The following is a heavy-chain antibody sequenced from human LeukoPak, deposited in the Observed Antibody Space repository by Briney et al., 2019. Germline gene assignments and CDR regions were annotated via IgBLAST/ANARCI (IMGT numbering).Heavy chain of an antibody. CDR3: AKLPSSGWYYFDY. D-gene: IGHD6-19*01. CDR2: IWYDGSNK. Sequence: PGGSLRLSCAASGFTFSSYGMHWVRQAPGKGLEWVAVIWYDGSNKYYADSVKGRFTISRDNSKNTLYLQMNSLRAEDTAVCYCAKLPSSGWYYFDYWGQGTLVTVSS. J-gene: IGHJ4*02. CDR1: GFTFSSYG. V-gene: IGHV3-30*02.